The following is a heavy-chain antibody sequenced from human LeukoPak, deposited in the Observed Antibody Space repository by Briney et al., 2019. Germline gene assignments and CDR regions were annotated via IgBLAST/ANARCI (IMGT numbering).Heavy chain of an antibody. CDR3: AKENYDFSKTGTNNWFDP. Sequence: GGSLRLSCAASGFTFSSYGMHWVRQAPGKGLEWVAVIWYDGSNKYYADSVKGRFTISRDNSKNTLYLQMNSLRAEDTAVYYCAKENYDFSKTGTNNWFDPWGQGTLVTVYS. V-gene: IGHV3-33*06. CDR2: IWYDGSNK. J-gene: IGHJ5*02. D-gene: IGHD3-3*01. CDR1: GFTFSSYG.